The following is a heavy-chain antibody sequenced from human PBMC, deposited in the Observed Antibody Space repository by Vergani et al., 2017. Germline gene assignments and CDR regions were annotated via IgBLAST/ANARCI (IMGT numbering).Heavy chain of an antibody. CDR1: GGTFSSYA. V-gene: IGHV1-69*01. CDR3: ARDQEQWLVSGYYYYMDV. CDR2: IIPIFGTA. Sequence: QVQLVQSGAEVKKPGSSVKVSCKASGGTFSSYAISWVRQAPGQGLEWMGGIIPIFGTANYAQKFQGRVTITADESTSTAYMELSSLRSEDTAVYYCARDQEQWLVSGYYYYMDVWGKGTTVTVSS. D-gene: IGHD6-19*01. J-gene: IGHJ6*03.